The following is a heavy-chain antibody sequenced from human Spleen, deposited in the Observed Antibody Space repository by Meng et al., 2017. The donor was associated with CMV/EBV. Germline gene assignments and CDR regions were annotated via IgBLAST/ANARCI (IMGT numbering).Heavy chain of an antibody. CDR1: GYTFTGYY. V-gene: IGHV1-2*02. D-gene: IGHD6-6*01. CDR2: INPNSGGT. J-gene: IGHJ6*02. CDR3: ARGGDSSSPIRMDV. Sequence: ASVKVSCKASGYTFTGYYMHWVRQAPGQGLEWMGWINPNSGGTDYAQKFQGRVTMTRDTSITTAYMELSSLRSDDTAVYYCARGGDSSSPIRMDVWGQGTTVTVSS.